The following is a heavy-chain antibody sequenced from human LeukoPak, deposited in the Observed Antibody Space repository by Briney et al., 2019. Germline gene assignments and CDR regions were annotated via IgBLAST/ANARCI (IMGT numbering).Heavy chain of an antibody. CDR3: ARHGGDFYDSSGHDY. CDR1: GGSISSYY. V-gene: IGHV4-59*08. Sequence: SETLSLTCTVSGGSISSYYWSWIRQPPGKGLEWIGYIYYSGSTNYNPSLKSRVTISVDTSKNQFSLKLSSVTAADTAVYYCARHGGDFYDSSGHDYWGQGTLVTVSS. D-gene: IGHD3-22*01. J-gene: IGHJ4*02. CDR2: IYYSGST.